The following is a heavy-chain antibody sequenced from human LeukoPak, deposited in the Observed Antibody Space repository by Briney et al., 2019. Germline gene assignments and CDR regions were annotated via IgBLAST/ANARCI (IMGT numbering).Heavy chain of an antibody. V-gene: IGHV5-51*01. D-gene: IGHD2-21*02. CDR3: ARQDCGGDCYNTAFDY. CDR1: GYSFTSYW. Sequence: GASLKISCKGSGYSFTSYWIGWVRQMPGKGLEWMGIIYPGDSDTRYSPSFQGQVTISADRSIRTAYLQWSSLKASDTAMYYCARQDCGGDCYNTAFDYWGQGTLVTVSS. CDR2: IYPGDSDT. J-gene: IGHJ4*02.